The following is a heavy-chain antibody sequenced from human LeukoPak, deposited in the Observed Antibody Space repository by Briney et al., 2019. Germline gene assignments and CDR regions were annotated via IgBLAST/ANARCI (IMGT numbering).Heavy chain of an antibody. J-gene: IGHJ6*03. CDR1: GFTFDDYA. Sequence: GGSLRLSCAASGFTFDDYAMHWVRHAPGKGLEWVSYISSSGSTIYYADSVKGRFTISRDNAKNSLYLQMNSLRAEDTAVYYCARQAIVVVPAAHYYYYYMDVWGKGTTVTISS. CDR3: ARQAIVVVPAAHYYYYYMDV. CDR2: ISSSGSTI. V-gene: IGHV3-11*01. D-gene: IGHD2-2*01.